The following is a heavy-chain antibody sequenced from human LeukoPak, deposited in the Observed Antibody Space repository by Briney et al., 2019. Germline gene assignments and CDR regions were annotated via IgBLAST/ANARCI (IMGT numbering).Heavy chain of an antibody. D-gene: IGHD4-17*01. CDR3: AKDLSKSYGDYGPSGAFDV. Sequence: PGGSLRLSCAASGFAFDSYAMHWVRQAPGKGLEWVSGFSGSRGTSYYADSVKGRFTISRDNSKSTLYLQLNSLTAEDTAVYFCAKDLSKSYGDYGPSGAFDVWGQGTLVTVSS. J-gene: IGHJ3*01. CDR2: FSGSRGTS. V-gene: IGHV3-23*01. CDR1: GFAFDSYA.